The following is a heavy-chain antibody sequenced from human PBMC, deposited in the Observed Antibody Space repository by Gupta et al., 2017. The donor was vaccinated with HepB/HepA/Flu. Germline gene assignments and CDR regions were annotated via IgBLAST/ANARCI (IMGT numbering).Heavy chain of an antibody. CDR3: ARERRMQDDAFDL. CDR2: ISSDGSII. D-gene: IGHD1-26*01. CDR1: GFSFRDHW. V-gene: IGHV3-74*03. J-gene: IGHJ3*01. Sequence: EVQLVESGGKLVKPGGSLRPSCAASGFSFRDHWMHWVRQAPGEGLVWVSRISSDGSIITYANSVKGRFTISRDNAENTVHLQMKSLRDEDTATYYCARERRMQDDAFDLWGQGTVVTVSS.